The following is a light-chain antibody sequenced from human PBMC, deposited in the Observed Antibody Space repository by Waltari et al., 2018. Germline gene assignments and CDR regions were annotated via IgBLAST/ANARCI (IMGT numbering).Light chain of an antibody. J-gene: IGKJ2*01. CDR2: GAS. Sequence: EIVITQSPATLSVSPGERAPLSCRASQSVSSNLAWYQQKPGQAPRLLIYGASTRATGIPARFSGSGSGTEFTLTISSLQSEDFAVYYCQQYNNWLYTFGQGTKLEIK. V-gene: IGKV3-15*01. CDR3: QQYNNWLYT. CDR1: QSVSSN.